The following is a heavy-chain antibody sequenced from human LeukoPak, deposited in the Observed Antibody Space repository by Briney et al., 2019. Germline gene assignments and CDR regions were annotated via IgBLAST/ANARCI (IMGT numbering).Heavy chain of an antibody. J-gene: IGHJ5*02. CDR3: ARFLLGGKVYRIPWSDP. CDR1: GYSFTSYW. V-gene: IGHV5-51*01. Sequence: GESLKISCKGSGYSFTSYWIGWVRQMPGKGLEWMGIIYPGDSDTRYSPSFQGQVTIAADKSISTAYLQWSSLKASDTAMYYCARFLLGGKVYRIPWSDPWGQGTLVTVSS. CDR2: IYPGDSDT. D-gene: IGHD3-9*01.